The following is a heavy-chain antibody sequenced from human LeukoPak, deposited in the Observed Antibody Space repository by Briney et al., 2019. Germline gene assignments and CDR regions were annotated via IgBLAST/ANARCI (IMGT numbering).Heavy chain of an antibody. CDR1: GYTFTSYG. D-gene: IGHD3-9*01. CDR3: ARAKYYYILTGYYKALDY. J-gene: IGHJ4*02. V-gene: IGHV1-18*01. CDR2: ISAYNGNT. Sequence: ASVKVSCKASGYTFTSYGISWVRQAPGQGLEWMGWISAYNGNTNYAQKLQGRGTMTTDTSTSTAYMELRSLRSDDPAVYYCARAKYYYILTGYYKALDYWGQGTLVTVSS.